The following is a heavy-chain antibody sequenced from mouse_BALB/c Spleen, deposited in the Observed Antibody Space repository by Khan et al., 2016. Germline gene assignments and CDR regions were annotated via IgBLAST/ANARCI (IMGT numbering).Heavy chain of an antibody. CDR1: GYTLTDYT. J-gene: IGHJ2*01. Sequence: VRLQQSGPELVKPGTSVKISCKTSGYTLTDYTIHWVKQSHGKSLEWIGSINPNIGGTSYNQKFKDKATLTLDESSRTAYMELRSLTSEDSAVFYCARSRLFDYWGHGTTLTVSS. CDR2: INPNIGGT. V-gene: IGHV1-22*01. CDR3: ARSRLFDY. D-gene: IGHD3-2*02.